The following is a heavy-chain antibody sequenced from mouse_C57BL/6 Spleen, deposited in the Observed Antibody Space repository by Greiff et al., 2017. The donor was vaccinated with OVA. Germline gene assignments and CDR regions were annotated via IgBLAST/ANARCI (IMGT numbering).Heavy chain of an antibody. D-gene: IGHD1-1*01. J-gene: IGHJ4*01. V-gene: IGHV1-81*01. Sequence: VQLQQSGAELARPGASVKLSCKASGYTFTSYGISWVKQRTGQGLEWIGEIYPRSGNTYYNEKFKGKATLTADNSSSTAFMELRSLTSEDTAVYFCAREGKYYGSSEDAMDYWGQGTSVTVSS. CDR3: AREGKYYGSSEDAMDY. CDR2: IYPRSGNT. CDR1: GYTFTSYG.